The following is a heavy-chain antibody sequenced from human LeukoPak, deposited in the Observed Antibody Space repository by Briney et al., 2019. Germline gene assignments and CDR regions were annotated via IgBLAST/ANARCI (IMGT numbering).Heavy chain of an antibody. CDR3: AKDDYYDSSGYPSHF. V-gene: IGHV3-23*01. Sequence: GGSLRLSCAASGFTFSSYAMSWVRQAPGKGLEWVSAISGSGGSTYYADSVKGRFTISRDNSKNTLYLQMNSLRAEDTAVYYCAKDDYYDSSGYPSHFGGQGTLVTVSS. CDR2: ISGSGGST. CDR1: GFTFSSYA. J-gene: IGHJ4*02. D-gene: IGHD3-22*01.